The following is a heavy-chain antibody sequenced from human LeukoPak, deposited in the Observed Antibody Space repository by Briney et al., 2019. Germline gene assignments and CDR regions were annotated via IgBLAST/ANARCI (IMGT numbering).Heavy chain of an antibody. Sequence: EASVKVSCKASGYTFTSYGISWVRQAPGLGLEWMGWISAYNGNTNYAQKLQGRVTMTTDTSTSTAYMELRSLRSDGTAVYYCARDLPLDHIVATIGDAFDIWGQGTMVTVSS. V-gene: IGHV1-18*01. D-gene: IGHD5-12*01. CDR2: ISAYNGNT. J-gene: IGHJ3*02. CDR1: GYTFTSYG. CDR3: ARDLPLDHIVATIGDAFDI.